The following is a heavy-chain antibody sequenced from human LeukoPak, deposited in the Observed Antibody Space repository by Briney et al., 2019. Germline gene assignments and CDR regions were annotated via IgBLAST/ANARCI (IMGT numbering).Heavy chain of an antibody. CDR1: GFTFSSYG. Sequence: GRSLRLSCAASGFTFSSYGMHWVRQAPGKGLEWVAVISYDGSNKYYADSVKGRFTISRDNSKNTLYLQMNSLRAEDTAVYYCAKGYSSSCPDYWGQGTLVTVSS. J-gene: IGHJ4*02. D-gene: IGHD6-13*01. CDR3: AKGYSSSCPDY. V-gene: IGHV3-30*18. CDR2: ISYDGSNK.